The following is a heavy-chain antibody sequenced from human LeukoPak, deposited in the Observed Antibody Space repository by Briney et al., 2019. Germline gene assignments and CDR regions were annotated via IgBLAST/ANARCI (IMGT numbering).Heavy chain of an antibody. Sequence: SETLSLTCTVTGDSISIYYWSWVRHPAGKGLEWLRHIYASGSSNYNTFLKSRITMPVHTSKNQFSLKLSSVTAADTAVYYCARWLNTYYYDNSGYSPEHYCMDVWGKGTTVIVSS. CDR1: GDSISIYY. V-gene: IGHV4-4*07. CDR3: ARWLNTYYYDNSGYSPEHYCMDV. J-gene: IGHJ6*03. D-gene: IGHD3-22*01. CDR2: IYASGSS.